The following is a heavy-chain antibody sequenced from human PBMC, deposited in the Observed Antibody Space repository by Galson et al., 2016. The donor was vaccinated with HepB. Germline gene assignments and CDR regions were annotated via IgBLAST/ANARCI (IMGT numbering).Heavy chain of an antibody. CDR2: ISGGGRTI. CDR3: ARMFPLYSSGWYVRGDGWFDS. CDR1: GFTFSYYF. J-gene: IGHJ5*01. Sequence: SLRLSCAASGFTFSYYFMSWIRQAPGKGLEWVSYISGGGRTINYADSVKGRFTISRGNAKNSLYLHMNSLTGEDTAVYYCARMFPLYSSGWYVRGDGWFDSWGQGTLVTVSS. V-gene: IGHV3-11*01. D-gene: IGHD6-19*01.